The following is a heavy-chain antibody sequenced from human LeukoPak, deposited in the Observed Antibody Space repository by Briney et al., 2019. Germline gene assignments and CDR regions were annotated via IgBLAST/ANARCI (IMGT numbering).Heavy chain of an antibody. CDR1: GCTFTGYY. J-gene: IGHJ4*02. D-gene: IGHD6-13*01. CDR2: INPNSGGT. CDR3: ARDRPIAAADFDY. Sequence: ASVKVSCKASGCTFTGYYMHWVRQAPGQGLEWMGWINPNSGGTNYAQKFQGRVTMTRDTSISTAYMELSRLRSDDTAVYYCARDRPIAAADFDYWGQGTLVTVSS. V-gene: IGHV1-2*02.